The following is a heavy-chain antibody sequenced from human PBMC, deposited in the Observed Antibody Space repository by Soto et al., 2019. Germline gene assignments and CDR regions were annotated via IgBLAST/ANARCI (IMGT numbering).Heavy chain of an antibody. Sequence: QVHLVQSGAEVKKPGASVKVYCKGSGYAFTTYGITWVRQAPGQGLEWMGWITAHNGNTNYAQKLQGRVTVTRDTSTSTAYMELRSLRSDDTAVYYCARGSYGDYWGQGALVTVSS. V-gene: IGHV1-18*01. CDR1: GYAFTTYG. CDR2: ITAHNGNT. CDR3: ARGSYGDY. J-gene: IGHJ4*02. D-gene: IGHD3-10*01.